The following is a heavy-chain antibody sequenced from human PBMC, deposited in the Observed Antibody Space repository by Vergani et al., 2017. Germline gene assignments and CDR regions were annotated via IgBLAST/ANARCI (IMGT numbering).Heavy chain of an antibody. V-gene: IGHV4-61*02. J-gene: IGHJ6*03. CDR2: TSTDGST. Sequence: QVQLQESGPGLVKPSQTLSLTCSVSGGAVNSGSNFWTWIRQPAGKGLEWIGRTSTDGSTNYNPSLKSRVTVSVDTSKTQISLRLTSVTAEDTAVYYCAMETVVTSWDGYRFHYMDVWGKGTTVTVSS. D-gene: IGHD3-16*02. CDR1: GGAVNSGSNF. CDR3: AMETVVTSWDGYRFHYMDV.